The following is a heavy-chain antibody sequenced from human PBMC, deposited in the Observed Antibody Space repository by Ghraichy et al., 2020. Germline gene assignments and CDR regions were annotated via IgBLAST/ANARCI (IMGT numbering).Heavy chain of an antibody. CDR3: AKERTGSSGWYLDF. V-gene: IGHV3-23*01. CDR1: GFSFSYYA. CDR2: ISGGGSST. J-gene: IGHJ4*02. D-gene: IGHD6-25*01. Sequence: GVLRLSCAASGFSFSYYAMCWVRQAPGKGLEWVAGISGGGSSTSYADSVTGRLTISRDNSNNTLFLQMNALRPENTATYFCAKERTGSSGWYLDFWGQGALVTVSS.